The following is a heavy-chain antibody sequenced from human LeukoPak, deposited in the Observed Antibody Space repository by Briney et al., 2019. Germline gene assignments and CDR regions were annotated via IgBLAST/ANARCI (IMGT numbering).Heavy chain of an antibody. V-gene: IGHV3-30*02. CDR2: IRYDGSNK. Sequence: GGSLRLSCAASGFTFSSYGMHWVRQAPGKGLEWVAFIRYDGSNKYYADSVKGRFTISRDSSKNTLYLQMNSLRAEDTAVYYCAKGARADYYDSSGYYYFDYWGQGTLVTVSS. CDR3: AKGARADYYDSSGYYYFDY. J-gene: IGHJ4*02. D-gene: IGHD3-22*01. CDR1: GFTFSSYG.